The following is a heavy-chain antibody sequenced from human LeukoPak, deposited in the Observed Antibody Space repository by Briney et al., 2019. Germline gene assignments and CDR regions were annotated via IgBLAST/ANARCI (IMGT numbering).Heavy chain of an antibody. CDR3: ARGGYYYDSSGYFRV. V-gene: IGHV4-59*01. CDR1: GGSISSYY. CDR2: IYYSGST. D-gene: IGHD3-22*01. Sequence: SETLSLTCTVSGGSISSYYWSWIRQPPGKGLEWIGYIYYSGSTNYNPSLKSRVTISVDTSKNQFSLKLSSVTAADTAVYYCARGGYYYDSSGYFRVWGQGTMVTVSS. J-gene: IGHJ3*01.